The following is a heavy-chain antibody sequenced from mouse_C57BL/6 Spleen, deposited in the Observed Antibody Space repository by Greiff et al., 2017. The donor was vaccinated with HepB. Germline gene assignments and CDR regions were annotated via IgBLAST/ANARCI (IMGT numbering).Heavy chain of an antibody. CDR1: GYTFTSYW. CDR3: TRPIYYGYDDGRFMAMDY. CDR2: IYPGNSDT. J-gene: IGHJ4*01. V-gene: IGHV1-5*01. D-gene: IGHD2-2*01. Sequence: VQLQQSGTVLARPGASVKMSCKTSGYTFTSYWMHWVKQRPGQGLEWIGAIYPGNSDTSYNQKFKGKAKLTAVTSASTAYMELSNLTNEDSAGYYCTRPIYYGYDDGRFMAMDYWGQGTSVTVSS.